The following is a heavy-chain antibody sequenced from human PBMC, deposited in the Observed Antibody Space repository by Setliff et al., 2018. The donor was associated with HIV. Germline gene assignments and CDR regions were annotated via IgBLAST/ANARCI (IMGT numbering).Heavy chain of an antibody. CDR2: ISDSGGNT. CDR1: TFTVSLNY. J-gene: IGHJ2*01. CDR3: AREGRNWYFDL. Sequence: HPGGSLRLSCAVSTFTVSLNYMNWVRQAPGKGLEWVSTISDSGGNTYYTDSVKGRFTISRDNSKNTLYLQMNSLTAEDTAVYYCAREGRNWYFDLWGRGTLVTVSS. V-gene: IGHV3-23*01.